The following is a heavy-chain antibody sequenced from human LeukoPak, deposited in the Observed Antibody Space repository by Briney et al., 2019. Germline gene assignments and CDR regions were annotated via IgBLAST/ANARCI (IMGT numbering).Heavy chain of an antibody. V-gene: IGHV3-33*01. J-gene: IGHJ3*02. CDR1: GFTFSSYG. CDR3: ARDPNGDYIGAFDM. Sequence: GGSLRLSCAASGFTFSSYGMHWVRQAPGKGLEWVAVIWYDGSNKYYADSVKGRFTISRDNSKNTLYLQMNSLRAEDTAVYYCARDPNGDYIGAFDMWGPGTMVTVSS. D-gene: IGHD4-17*01. CDR2: IWYDGSNK.